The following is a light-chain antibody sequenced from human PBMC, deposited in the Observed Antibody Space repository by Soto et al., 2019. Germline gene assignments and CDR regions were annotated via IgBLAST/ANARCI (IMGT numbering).Light chain of an antibody. CDR2: AAS. CDR3: HQYNHWLTWT. J-gene: IGKJ1*01. V-gene: IGKV3-20*01. Sequence: EIVLAQSPGTLSLSPGERATLSCRASRSFASSYLAWYQQKPGQAPRLLIYAASIRATGIPDRFIGSGSATDFTLTISRLEPEDFAVYYCHQYNHWLTWTFGQGTKVDIK. CDR1: RSFASSY.